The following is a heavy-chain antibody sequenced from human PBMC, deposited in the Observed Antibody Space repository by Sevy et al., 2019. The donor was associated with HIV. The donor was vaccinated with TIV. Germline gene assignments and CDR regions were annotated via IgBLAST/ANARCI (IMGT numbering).Heavy chain of an antibody. CDR3: AKDMSDSSGYPYYFDY. CDR2: ISWNSGSI. J-gene: IGHJ4*02. D-gene: IGHD3-22*01. V-gene: IGHV3-9*01. Sequence: GGSLRLSCAASGFTFDDYAMHWVRQAPRKGLEWVSGISWNSGSIGYADSVKGRLTISRDNAKNSLYLQMNSLRAEDTALYYCAKDMSDSSGYPYYFDYCGQGTLVTVSS. CDR1: GFTFDDYA.